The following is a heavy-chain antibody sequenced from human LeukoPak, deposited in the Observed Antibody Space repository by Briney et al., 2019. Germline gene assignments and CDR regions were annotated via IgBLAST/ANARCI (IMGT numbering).Heavy chain of an antibody. CDR1: GGSISSYY. Sequence: SETLSLTCTVSGGSISSYYWSWIRQPPGKGLEWIGYIYYSGSTYYNPSLKSRVTISVDTSKNQFSLKLSSVTAADTAVYYCARGERYYYDSSGYSEAFDIWGQGTMVTVSS. J-gene: IGHJ3*02. D-gene: IGHD3-22*01. CDR3: ARGERYYYDSSGYSEAFDI. CDR2: IYYSGST. V-gene: IGHV4-59*06.